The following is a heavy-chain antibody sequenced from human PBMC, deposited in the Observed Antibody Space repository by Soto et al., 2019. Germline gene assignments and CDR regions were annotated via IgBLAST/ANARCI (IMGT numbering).Heavy chain of an antibody. CDR2: ISWNSGSI. V-gene: IGHV3-9*01. D-gene: IGHD2-15*01. CDR1: VFTFGDYA. J-gene: IGHJ6*02. CDR3: ARVVSPGYYYYGMDV. Sequence: QPGWSLRLSCASSVFTFGDYAMHWVRQAPGKGLEWVSGISWNSGSIGYADSVKGRFTISRDNAKNSLYLQINSLRAEDTALYYCARVVSPGYYYYGMDVWGQGTTVTVSS.